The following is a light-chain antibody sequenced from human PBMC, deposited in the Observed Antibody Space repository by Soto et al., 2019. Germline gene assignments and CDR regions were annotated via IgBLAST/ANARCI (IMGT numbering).Light chain of an antibody. J-gene: IGKJ1*01. CDR2: WAS. V-gene: IGKV4-1*01. CDR1: QSVLYSSNNRNY. Sequence: DIVMTQSADSLAVSLGERATINCKSSQSVLYSSNNRNYLAWYQQKPGQAPKLLIYWASTRESGVPDRFSGSGSVTDFTLTISSLQAEDVAVYYCQQYYSTSWTFGQGTKVEIK. CDR3: QQYYSTSWT.